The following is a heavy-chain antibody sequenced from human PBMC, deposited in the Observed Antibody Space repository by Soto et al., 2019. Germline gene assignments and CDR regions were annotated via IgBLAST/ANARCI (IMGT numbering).Heavy chain of an antibody. CDR2: IYYSGST. CDR1: GGSISTGGYY. Sequence: QVQLQESGPGLVKPSQTLSLTCTVSGGSISTGGYYWTWIRQHPGKGLEWIGYIYYSGSTYYNPSLKSRVTIAVDKSTNQYSLKRSSVTAADTAVSYCARVLSVTLFDNWGQGTLVTVSS. D-gene: IGHD4-17*01. V-gene: IGHV4-31*03. CDR3: ARVLSVTLFDN. J-gene: IGHJ4*02.